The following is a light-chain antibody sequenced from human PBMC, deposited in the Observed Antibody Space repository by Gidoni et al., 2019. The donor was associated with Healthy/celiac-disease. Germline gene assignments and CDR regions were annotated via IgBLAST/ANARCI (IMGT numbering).Light chain of an antibody. CDR1: QSLTTNH. CDR2: GAS. V-gene: IGKV3-20*01. J-gene: IGKJ1*01. Sequence: EIVLTPSPRTLSLSLGGRATLSCRASQSLTTNHLGWYQKKPGQAPRLLIYGASSRAADIPARFSGSGSGTDFTLTISRLEPEDFAVYYCQQYARSPPTFGPGTKVEIK. CDR3: QQYARSPPT.